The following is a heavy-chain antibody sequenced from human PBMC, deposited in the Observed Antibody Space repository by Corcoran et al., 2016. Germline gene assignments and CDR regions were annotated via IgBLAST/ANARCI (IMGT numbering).Heavy chain of an antibody. CDR3: ARDFNDFWSGYYHFDY. CDR2: ISSSSSYI. Sequence: EVQLVESGGGLVKPGGSLRLSCAASGFTFSSYSMNWVRQAPGKGLEWVSSISSSSSYIYYADSVKGRLTISRDNAKNSLYLQMNSLRAEDRAVYYCARDFNDFWSGYYHFDYWGQGTRVTVS. V-gene: IGHV3-21*01. J-gene: IGHJ4*02. D-gene: IGHD3-3*01. CDR1: GFTFSSYS.